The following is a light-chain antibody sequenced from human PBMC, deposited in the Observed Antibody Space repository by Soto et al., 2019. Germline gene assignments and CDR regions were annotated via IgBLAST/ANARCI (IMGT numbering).Light chain of an antibody. CDR3: QQYNSYWT. J-gene: IGKJ1*01. CDR2: KAY. Sequence: DIQMTKSPSTLSASVGDRVTITCRASQNINNWLAWYQQKPGKAPKLLIYKAYSLESGVPSRFRGSGSGTEVTLTISSLQPDDFATYYCQQYNSYWTFGQGTKVEIK. V-gene: IGKV1-5*03. CDR1: QNINNW.